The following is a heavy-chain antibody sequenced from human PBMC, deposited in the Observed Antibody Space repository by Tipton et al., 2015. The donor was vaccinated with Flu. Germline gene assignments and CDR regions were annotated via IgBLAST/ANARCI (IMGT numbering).Heavy chain of an antibody. CDR2: IYTSGST. CDR3: ARDGSYGDTARRFDY. Sequence: TLSLTCTVSGGSISSYYWSWIRQPAGKGLEWIGRIYTSGSTNYNPSLKSRVTMSVDTSKNQFSLRLSSLTAADTAVYYCARDGSYGDTARRFDYWGQGTLVTVSS. V-gene: IGHV4-4*07. J-gene: IGHJ4*02. D-gene: IGHD4-17*01. CDR1: GGSISSYY.